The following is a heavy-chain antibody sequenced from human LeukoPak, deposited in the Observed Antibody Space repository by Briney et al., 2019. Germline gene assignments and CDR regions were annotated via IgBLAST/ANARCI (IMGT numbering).Heavy chain of an antibody. V-gene: IGHV3-74*01. J-gene: IGHJ6*03. CDR1: GFTFSSYW. Sequence: PGGSLRLSCAASGFTFSSYWMHWVRQAPGKGLVWVSRINTDGSSTSYADSVKGRFTISRDNAKNTLYLQMNSLRAEDTAVYCCARFLIEDGSGSVGSYYMDVWGKGTTVTVSS. CDR2: INTDGSST. D-gene: IGHD3-10*01. CDR3: ARFLIEDGSGSVGSYYMDV.